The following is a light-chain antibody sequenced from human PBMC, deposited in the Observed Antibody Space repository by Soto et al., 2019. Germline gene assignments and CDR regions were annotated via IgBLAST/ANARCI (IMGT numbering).Light chain of an antibody. CDR3: QVYDRSADQVI. CDR1: NIGTKS. J-gene: IGLJ2*01. Sequence: SYILTQSPSVSVAPGQTATITCGATNIGTKSVHWYQQKPGQAPELVVYDDADRPSGIPERFSGSNSGNTAALTIRRVEAGDEADYYCQVYDRSADQVIFGGGTKLTVL. CDR2: DDA. V-gene: IGLV3-21*02.